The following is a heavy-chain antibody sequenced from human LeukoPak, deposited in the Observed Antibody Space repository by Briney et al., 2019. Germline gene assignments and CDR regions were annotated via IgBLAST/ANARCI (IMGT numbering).Heavy chain of an antibody. V-gene: IGHV1-2*02. J-gene: IGHJ4*02. D-gene: IGHD3-22*01. CDR2: INPNSGGT. CDR1: GYTFTGYY. Sequence: GASVKVSCKASGYTFTGYYMHWVRQAPGQGLEWMGWINPNSGGTNYAQKFQGRVTMTRDTSISTAYMELSRLRSDDTAVYYCARGSPQNYYDSSGYKGGFDYWGQGTPVTVSS. CDR3: ARGSPQNYYDSSGYKGGFDY.